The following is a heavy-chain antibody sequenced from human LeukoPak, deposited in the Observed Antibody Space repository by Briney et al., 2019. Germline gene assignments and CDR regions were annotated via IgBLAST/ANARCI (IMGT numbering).Heavy chain of an antibody. V-gene: IGHV1-69*05. D-gene: IGHD3-22*01. CDR1: GGTFSSYA. CDR3: ARDRRGGYYYDSSGDFDY. Sequence: SVKVSCKASGGTFSSYAISWVRQAPGQGLEWMGGIIPIFGTANYAQKFQGRVTITTDESTSTAYMELSSLRSEDAAVYYCARDRRGGYYYDSSGDFDYWGQGTLVTVSS. CDR2: IIPIFGTA. J-gene: IGHJ4*02.